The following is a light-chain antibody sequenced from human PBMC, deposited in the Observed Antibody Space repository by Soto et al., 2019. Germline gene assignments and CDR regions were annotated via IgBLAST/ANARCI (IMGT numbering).Light chain of an antibody. V-gene: IGLV1-40*01. J-gene: IGLJ2*01. CDR2: GNS. CDR1: SSNIGAGYD. CDR3: QSYDSSLSAV. Sequence: QAVVTQPPSVSGAPGQRVTISCTGSSSNIGAGYDVHWYQQLPGTAPKLLIYGNSNRPSGVPDRFSGSKSGTSASLAITGLQAEDEADYYCQSYDSSLSAVFGGGTKL.